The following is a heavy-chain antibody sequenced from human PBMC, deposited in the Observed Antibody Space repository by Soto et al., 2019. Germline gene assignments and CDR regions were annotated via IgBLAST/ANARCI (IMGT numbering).Heavy chain of an antibody. Sequence: EVQLLESGGGLVQPGGSLRLSCAASVLIFSSYAMSWVRQAPKKGMEWVSAISGSGGSTYYADFVKGRFTISRDNSKNTLYLQMNSLRVEDTAVYFCVKDRTCSGGCCYARDHWGQGTLVTVSS. J-gene: IGHJ4*02. V-gene: IGHV3-23*01. D-gene: IGHD2-15*01. CDR1: VLIFSSYA. CDR2: ISGSGGST. CDR3: VKDRTCSGGCCYARDH.